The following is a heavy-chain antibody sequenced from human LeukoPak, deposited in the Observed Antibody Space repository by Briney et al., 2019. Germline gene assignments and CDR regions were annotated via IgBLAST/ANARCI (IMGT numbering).Heavy chain of an antibody. V-gene: IGHV3-7*01. Sequence: GGSLRLSCAASGFTFSNYWMSWVRQAPGKGLEYVANIKQDGSETYYVDPVKGRFTISRDNAKSSLYLQMNSLRVEDTAVYYCARDQGIMFFDNWGQGTLVTVSS. D-gene: IGHD2-21*01. CDR3: ARDQGIMFFDN. J-gene: IGHJ4*02. CDR1: GFTFSNYW. CDR2: IKQDGSET.